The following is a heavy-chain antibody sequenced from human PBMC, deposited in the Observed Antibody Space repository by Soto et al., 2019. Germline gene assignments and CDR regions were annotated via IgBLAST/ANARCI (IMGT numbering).Heavy chain of an antibody. CDR2: FDPEDGET. J-gene: IGHJ6*02. CDR1: GYTLTELS. Sequence: ASVKVSCKVSGYTLTELSIHWVRQAPGKGLEWMGGFDPEDGETIYAQKFQGRVTMTEDTSTDTAYMELSSLRSEDTAVYYCAGYILNYYYYGMDVWGQGTTVTSP. D-gene: IGHD6-13*01. V-gene: IGHV1-24*01. CDR3: AGYILNYYYYGMDV.